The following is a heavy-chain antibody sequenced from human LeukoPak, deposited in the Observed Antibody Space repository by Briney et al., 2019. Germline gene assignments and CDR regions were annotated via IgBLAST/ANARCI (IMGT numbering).Heavy chain of an antibody. V-gene: IGHV4-61*01. CDR2: IYYSGST. J-gene: IGHJ4*02. CDR1: GGSVSSGSYY. Sequence: SETLSLTCTVSGGSVSSGSYYWSWIRQPPGKGLEWIGYIYYSGSTNYNPSLKSRVTISVDMSKNQFSLKLSSVTAADTAVYYCAREFLGDSSDYYYGYFDYWGQGTLVTVSS. CDR3: AREFLGDSSDYYYGYFDY. D-gene: IGHD3-22*01.